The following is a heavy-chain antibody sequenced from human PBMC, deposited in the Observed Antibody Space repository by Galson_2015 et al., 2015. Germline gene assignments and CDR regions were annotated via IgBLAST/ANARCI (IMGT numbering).Heavy chain of an antibody. V-gene: IGHV3-23*01. CDR3: ANPGGGLVYCYDMDV. CDR2: ISGSAGNA. J-gene: IGHJ6*02. CDR1: GFTFSSYA. Sequence: SLRLSCAASGFTFSSYAMSWVRQAPGKGLEWVSTISGSAGNAYYADSVKGRFTISRDNSKNTLYLQMNSLTAEDTAVYYCANPGGGLVYCYDMDVWGQGTTVTVSS. D-gene: IGHD5-12*01.